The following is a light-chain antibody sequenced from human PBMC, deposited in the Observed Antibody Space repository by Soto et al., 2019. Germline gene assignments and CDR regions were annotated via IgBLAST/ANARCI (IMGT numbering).Light chain of an antibody. V-gene: IGLV2-8*01. J-gene: IGLJ3*02. CDR2: EVT. CDR3: SSYAASNNFYFV. Sequence: QSALTQPPSASGSPGQSVTTSCTGTSSDVGGYNYVSWYQQYPGRAPKLMIYEVTKRPSGVPDRCSGSKSGNTASLTVSGLQAEDEADYYCSSYAASNNFYFVFGGGTKVTVL. CDR1: SSDVGGYNY.